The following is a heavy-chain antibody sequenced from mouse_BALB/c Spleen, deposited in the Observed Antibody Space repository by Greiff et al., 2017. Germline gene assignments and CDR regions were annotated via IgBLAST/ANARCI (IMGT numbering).Heavy chain of an antibody. J-gene: IGHJ4*01. CDR2: IYPGNSDT. Sequence: EVKVVESGTVLARPGASVKMSCKASGYTFTSYWMHWVKQRPGQGLEWIGAIYPGNSDTSYNQKFKGKAKLTAVTSTSTAYMELSSLTNEDSAVYYCTRVMITDYYAMDYWGQGTSVTVSS. CDR1: GYTFTSYW. CDR3: TRVMITDYYAMDY. D-gene: IGHD2-4*01. V-gene: IGHV1-5*01.